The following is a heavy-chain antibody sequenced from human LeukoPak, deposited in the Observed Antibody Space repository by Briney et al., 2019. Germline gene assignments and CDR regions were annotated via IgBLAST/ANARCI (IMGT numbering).Heavy chain of an antibody. CDR3: ARDSYYDILTGYRDDAFDI. Sequence: GGSLRLSCAASGFTVSSNYMTWVRQAPGKGLEWVSAIYSGGSTYYADSVQGRFTISRDNSKNTLYLQMNSLRAEDTAVYYCARDSYYDILTGYRDDAFDIWGQGTMVTVSS. CDR1: GFTVSSNY. D-gene: IGHD3-9*01. CDR2: IYSGGST. J-gene: IGHJ3*02. V-gene: IGHV3-53*01.